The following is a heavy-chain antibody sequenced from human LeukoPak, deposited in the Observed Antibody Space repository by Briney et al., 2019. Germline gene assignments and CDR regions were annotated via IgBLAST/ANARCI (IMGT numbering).Heavy chain of an antibody. CDR2: INPNSGGT. V-gene: IGHV1-2*02. CDR1: GYTFTGYY. J-gene: IGHJ5*02. CDR3: ARHSSNWFDP. Sequence: GASVKVSCKASGYTFTGYYMHWVRQAPGQGLEWMGWINPNSGGTNYAQKFRGRVTMTTDTSITTAYMELSGLTSDDTAMYYCARHSSNWFDPWGQGTLVTVSS.